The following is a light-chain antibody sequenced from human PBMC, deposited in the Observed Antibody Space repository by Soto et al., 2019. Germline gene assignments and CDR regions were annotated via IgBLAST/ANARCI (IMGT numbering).Light chain of an antibody. CDR2: DAS. V-gene: IGKV1-5*01. CDR3: QHYNGYPYT. J-gene: IGKJ2*01. CDR1: QSIDNW. Sequence: DSHSTHSDCPISSSIGDRVNITAGASQSIDNWLAWYQQKPGKAPQLLIYDASRVKTGVPSRFTASGSGTEFTLTINTLQADDSATYFCQHYNGYPYTFGPGTKVDI.